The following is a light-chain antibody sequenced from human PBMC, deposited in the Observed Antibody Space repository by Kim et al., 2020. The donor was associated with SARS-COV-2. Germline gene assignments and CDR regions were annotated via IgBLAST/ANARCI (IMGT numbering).Light chain of an antibody. Sequence: DIVMTQSPLSLPVTPGEPASISCRSTQSLLYSNGNNYLDWYLQKPGQSPQLLIYLGSNRASGVPDRFSGSGSGTEFTLKISRVEAEDVGVYYCMQALQTPLTFGQGTKVDIK. J-gene: IGKJ1*01. V-gene: IGKV2-28*01. CDR3: MQALQTPLT. CDR2: LGS. CDR1: QSLLYSNGNNY.